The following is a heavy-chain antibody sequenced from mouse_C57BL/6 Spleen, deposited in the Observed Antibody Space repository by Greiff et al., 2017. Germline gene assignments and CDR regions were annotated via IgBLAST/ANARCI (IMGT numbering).Heavy chain of an antibody. Sequence: VQLQQSGAELVMPGASVKLSCKASGYTFTSYWMHWVKQRPGQGLEWIGEIDPSDSYTNYNQKFKGKSTLTVDKSSSTAYMQLSSLTSEDSAVYYCARRGKWNFDVWGTGTTVTVSS. CDR2: IDPSDSYT. D-gene: IGHD2-1*01. CDR3: ARRGKWNFDV. V-gene: IGHV1-69*01. J-gene: IGHJ1*03. CDR1: GYTFTSYW.